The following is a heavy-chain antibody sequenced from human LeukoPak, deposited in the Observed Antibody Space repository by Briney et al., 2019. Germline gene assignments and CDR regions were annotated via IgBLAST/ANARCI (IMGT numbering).Heavy chain of an antibody. D-gene: IGHD3-22*01. CDR3: ARGFDSSGYYSAAYYYYMDV. V-gene: IGHV1-2*06. CDR1: GYTFTGYY. J-gene: IGHJ6*03. CDR2: INPNSGGT. Sequence: ASVKVSCKASGYTFTGYYMHWVRQAPGQGLEWMGRINPNSGGTNYAQKFQGRVTMTRDTSISTAYMELSSLRSEDTAVYYCARGFDSSGYYSAAYYYYMDVWGKGTTVTVSS.